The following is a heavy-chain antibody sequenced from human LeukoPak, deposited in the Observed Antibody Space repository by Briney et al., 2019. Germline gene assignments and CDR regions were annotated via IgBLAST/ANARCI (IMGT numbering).Heavy chain of an antibody. CDR1: GYTFTSYG. CDR2: ISAYNGNT. CDR3: AREVNAGYSSSWYLDY. V-gene: IGHV1-18*01. Sequence: GASVKVSCKASGYTFTSYGISWVRQAPGQGLEWMGWISAYNGNTNYAQKLQGRVTMTTDTSTSTAYMELRSLRSDDTAVYYCAREVNAGYSSSWYLDYWGQGTLVTVSS. J-gene: IGHJ4*02. D-gene: IGHD6-13*01.